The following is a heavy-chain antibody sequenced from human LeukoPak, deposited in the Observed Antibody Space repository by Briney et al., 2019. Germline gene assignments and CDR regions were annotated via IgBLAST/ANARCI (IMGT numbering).Heavy chain of an antibody. CDR2: ISYDGSNK. D-gene: IGHD6-6*01. Sequence: GRSLRLSCAASGFTFSNYGMHWVRQAPGKGLEWVAVISYDGSNKYYADSVKGRFTISRDNSKNTLYLQMNSLRAEDTAVYYCASYRYGSSFAFDIWGQGTMVTVSS. CDR1: GFTFSNYG. CDR3: ASYRYGSSFAFDI. J-gene: IGHJ3*02. V-gene: IGHV3-30*03.